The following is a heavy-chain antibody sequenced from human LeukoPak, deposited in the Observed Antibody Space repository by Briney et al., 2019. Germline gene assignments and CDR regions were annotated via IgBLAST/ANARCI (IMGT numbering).Heavy chain of an antibody. D-gene: IGHD6-6*01. CDR1: GGSISTVDYY. V-gene: IGHV4-31*03. Sequence: SETLSLTCTVSGGSISTVDYYWSWIRQHPGKGLEWIGYIYYSGSTYYNPSLKSRITISADTSKNLFSLKLSSVTAADTAVYYCAKDVFRSSSHWGQGTLVTVSS. CDR3: AKDVFRSSSH. CDR2: IYYSGST. J-gene: IGHJ4*02.